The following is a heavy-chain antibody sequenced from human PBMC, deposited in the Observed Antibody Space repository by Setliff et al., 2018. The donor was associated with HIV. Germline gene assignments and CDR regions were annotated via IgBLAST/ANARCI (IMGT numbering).Heavy chain of an antibody. D-gene: IGHD1-26*01. CDR1: GFTFHYYA. CDR3: VRDPIEGYPDYFDY. Sequence: GGSLRLSCAASGFTFHYYAMHWVRQAPGKGLEWVALIAYDGGDEYFADSVKGRFTISRDNSKNTLFLQMNSLRPEDTATYYCVRDPIEGYPDYFDYWGQGTLVTVSS. CDR2: IAYDGGDE. J-gene: IGHJ4*02. V-gene: IGHV3-30*04.